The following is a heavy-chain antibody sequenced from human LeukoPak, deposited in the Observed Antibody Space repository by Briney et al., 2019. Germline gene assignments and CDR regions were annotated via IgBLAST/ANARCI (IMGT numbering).Heavy chain of an antibody. D-gene: IGHD6-13*01. CDR2: IYSGGST. J-gene: IGHJ4*02. CDR1: GFTVSSNY. Sequence: GGSLRLSCAASGFTVSSNYMSWVRQAPGKGLEWVSVIYSGGSTYYADSVKGRFTISRDNSKNTLYLQMNSLRAEDTAVYYCAKDRFGGYSSSWYFDYWGQGTLVAVSS. CDR3: AKDRFGGYSSSWYFDY. V-gene: IGHV3-66*01.